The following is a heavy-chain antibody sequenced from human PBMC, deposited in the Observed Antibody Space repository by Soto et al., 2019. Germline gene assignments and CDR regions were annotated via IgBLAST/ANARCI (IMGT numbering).Heavy chain of an antibody. J-gene: IGHJ4*02. CDR1: GFTFTNYY. CDR3: AKWGGGGSDY. D-gene: IGHD1-26*01. CDR2: INEDGSER. Sequence: PGGSLRLSCAASGFTFTNYYMSWVRQAQGKGLEWVANINEDGSERYYVDSVKGRFTVSRDNAKNSLYLQMNSLRAEDTASYYCAKWGGGGSDYWGQGSLVTVSS. V-gene: IGHV3-7*01.